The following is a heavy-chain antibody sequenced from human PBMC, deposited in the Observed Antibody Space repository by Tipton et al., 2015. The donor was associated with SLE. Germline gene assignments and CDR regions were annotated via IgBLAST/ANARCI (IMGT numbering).Heavy chain of an antibody. Sequence: SLRLSCAASGFTFSSYAMHWVRQAPGKGLEYVSAISSNGGSTYYADSVKGRFTISRDNAKNSLYLQMNSLRAEDTAVYYCARGEGSSYSDYWGQGTLVTVSS. V-gene: IGHV3-64*04. CDR2: ISSNGGST. J-gene: IGHJ4*02. CDR3: ARGEGSSYSDY. CDR1: GFTFSSYA.